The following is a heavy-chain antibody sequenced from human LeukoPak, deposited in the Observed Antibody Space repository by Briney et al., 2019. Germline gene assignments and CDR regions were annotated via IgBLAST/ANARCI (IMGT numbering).Heavy chain of an antibody. D-gene: IGHD2-15*01. V-gene: IGHV4-39*07. CDR3: ARVGVVVAAAWFDP. Sequence: KPSETLSLTCTVSGGSISSSSYYWGWIRQPPGKGLEWIGSIYYSGSTYYNPSLKSRVTISVDTSKNQFSLKLSSVTAADTAVYYCARVGVVVAAAWFDPWGQGTLVTVSS. CDR2: IYYSGST. J-gene: IGHJ5*02. CDR1: GGSISSSSYY.